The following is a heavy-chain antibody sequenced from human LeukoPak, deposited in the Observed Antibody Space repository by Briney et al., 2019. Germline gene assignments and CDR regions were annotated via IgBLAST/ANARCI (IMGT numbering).Heavy chain of an antibody. V-gene: IGHV4-59*01. CDR2: IYYSGST. J-gene: IGHJ4*02. CDR1: GGSFSGYY. CDR3: ARQSDYVDY. Sequence: SETLSLTCAVYGGSFSGYYWSWIRQPPGKGLEWIGYIYYSGSTNYNPSLKSRVTISVDTSKNQFSLKLSSVTAADTAVYYCARQSDYVDYWGQGTLVTVSS.